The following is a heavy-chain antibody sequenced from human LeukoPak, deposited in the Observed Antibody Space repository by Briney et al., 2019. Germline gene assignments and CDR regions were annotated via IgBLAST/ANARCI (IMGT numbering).Heavy chain of an antibody. J-gene: IGHJ4*02. Sequence: GRSLRVYPAASGLTFNNYRMHLVRQAPGNRLAWVTIISYDGSNEYYADSVKGRFTISRDNSKNTLYLQMNSLRADDTAVYYCARAVSSSWHTFDYWGQGTPVTVSS. CDR3: ARAVSSSWHTFDY. CDR2: ISYDGSNE. D-gene: IGHD6-13*01. CDR1: GLTFNNYR. V-gene: IGHV3-30*03.